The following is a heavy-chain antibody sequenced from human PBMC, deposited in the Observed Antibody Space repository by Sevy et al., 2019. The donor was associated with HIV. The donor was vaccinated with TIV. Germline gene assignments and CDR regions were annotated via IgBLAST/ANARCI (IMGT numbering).Heavy chain of an antibody. D-gene: IGHD5-12*01. J-gene: IGHJ6*03. CDR3: AKDGDGYNSNYYYYYMDV. Sequence: GGSLRLSCAASGFTFSSYSMNWVRQAPGKGLEWVSSISSSSSYIYYADSVKGRFTISRDNAKNSLYLQMNSLRAEDTAVYYCAKDGDGYNSNYYYYYMDVWGKGTTVTVSS. CDR1: GFTFSSYS. CDR2: ISSSSSYI. V-gene: IGHV3-21*01.